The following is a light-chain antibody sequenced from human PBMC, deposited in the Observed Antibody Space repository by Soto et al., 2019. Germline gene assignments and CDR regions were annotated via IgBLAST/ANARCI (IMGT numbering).Light chain of an antibody. CDR3: QQYGSSCT. CDR1: QSVTSNS. Sequence: EFVLTQSPGTLSLSPGERATVSCRASQSVTSNSLAWYQQMPGQAPRLLIYDVSRRATGIPDRFSGSGSGTDFTLTISGLEAEDFAVYYCQQYGSSCTFGGGTKLEIK. V-gene: IGKV3-20*01. J-gene: IGKJ4*01. CDR2: DVS.